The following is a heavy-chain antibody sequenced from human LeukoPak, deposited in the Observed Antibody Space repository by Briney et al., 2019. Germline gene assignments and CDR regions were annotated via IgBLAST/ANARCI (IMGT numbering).Heavy chain of an antibody. Sequence: GGSLRLSCAASGFTFSSYSMNWVRQAPGKGLEWVSSISSSSSYIYYADSVKGRFTISRDNAKNSLYLQMNSLRAEDTAVYYCARDPSADDAFDIWGQGTMVTVSS. CDR2: ISSSSSYI. V-gene: IGHV3-21*01. CDR3: ARDPSADDAFDI. CDR1: GFTFSSYS. J-gene: IGHJ3*02.